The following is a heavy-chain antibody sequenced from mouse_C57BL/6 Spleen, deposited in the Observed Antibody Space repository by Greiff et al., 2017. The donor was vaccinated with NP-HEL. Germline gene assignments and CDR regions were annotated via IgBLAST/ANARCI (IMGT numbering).Heavy chain of an antibody. D-gene: IGHD2-5*01. Sequence: VQLQQPGAELVRPGSSVKLSCKASGYTFTSYWMHWVKQRPIQGLEWIGNIDPSDSETHYNQKFKDKATLTVDKSSSTAYMQLSSLTSEDSAVYYCAREYYSNLDYWGQGTTLTVSS. CDR1: GYTFTSYW. V-gene: IGHV1-52*01. CDR3: AREYYSNLDY. J-gene: IGHJ2*01. CDR2: IDPSDSET.